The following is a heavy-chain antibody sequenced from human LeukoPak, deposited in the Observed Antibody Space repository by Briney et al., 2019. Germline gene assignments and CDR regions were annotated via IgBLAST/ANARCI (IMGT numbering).Heavy chain of an antibody. CDR2: IYYSGST. CDR3: ARFRVAGILDY. Sequence: PSETLSLTCTVSGGSISSYYWSWIRQPPGKGLEWIGYIYYSGSTNYNPSLKSRVTMSVDTSKNQFSLKVSSVTAADTAVYYCARFRVAGILDYWGQGTLVTVSS. V-gene: IGHV4-59*12. D-gene: IGHD6-19*01. J-gene: IGHJ4*02. CDR1: GGSISSYY.